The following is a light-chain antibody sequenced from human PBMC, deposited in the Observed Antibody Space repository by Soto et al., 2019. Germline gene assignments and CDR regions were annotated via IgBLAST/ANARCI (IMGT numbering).Light chain of an antibody. V-gene: IGLV2-23*01. CDR3: CSYAGSLWV. Sequence: QSALTQPASVSGSPVQSITISCTGTSSDVGNYNLVSWYQQHPGKAPKLMIYEGSKRPSGVSNRFSGSKSGNTASLTISWLQAEDEADYYCCSYAGSLWVFGVGTKLTVL. J-gene: IGLJ3*02. CDR1: SSDVGNYNL. CDR2: EGS.